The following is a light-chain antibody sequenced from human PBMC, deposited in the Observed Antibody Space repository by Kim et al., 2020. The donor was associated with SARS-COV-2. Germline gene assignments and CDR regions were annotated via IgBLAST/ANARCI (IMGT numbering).Light chain of an antibody. Sequence: PGQSVTISCSGTSSDVDNYNRVSWYQQSPGTAPKLLIYDVTIRPSGVPDRFSGSKSGNTASLTISGLQAEDAADYYCTSYTSTSTVFGGGTQLTVL. CDR1: SSDVDNYNR. CDR3: TSYTSTSTV. V-gene: IGLV2-18*02. CDR2: DVT. J-gene: IGLJ2*01.